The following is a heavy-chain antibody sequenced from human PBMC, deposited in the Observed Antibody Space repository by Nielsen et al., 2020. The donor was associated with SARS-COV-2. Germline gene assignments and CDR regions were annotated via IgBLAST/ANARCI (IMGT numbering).Heavy chain of an antibody. V-gene: IGHV3-73*01. CDR2: SRSKVNKYAT. CDR1: GFTFSGSA. CDR3: TRSVAVGGGYTFDI. D-gene: IGHD6-19*01. J-gene: IGHJ3*02. Sequence: GESLKISCAAPGFTFSGSASHWVRQASGKGLEWVGRSRSKVNKYATSYAESVKGRFTISRDDSKNTAYLQMNSLKIEDTAMYYCTRSVAVGGGYTFDIWGQGTMVTVSS.